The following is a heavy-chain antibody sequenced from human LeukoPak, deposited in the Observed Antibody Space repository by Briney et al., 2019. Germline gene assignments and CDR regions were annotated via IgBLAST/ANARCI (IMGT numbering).Heavy chain of an antibody. V-gene: IGHV1-18*01. CDR2: ISTYNGNT. J-gene: IGHJ4*02. Sequence: ASVKVSCKASGYTFTTNGISWVRQAPGQGLEWMGWISTYNGNTHYAQKLQGRVTMTTDTSTSTAYMELRSLRSDDTAVYYCARDSGSWYVLDYWGQGTLVTVSS. D-gene: IGHD6-13*01. CDR3: ARDSGSWYVLDY. CDR1: GYTFTTNG.